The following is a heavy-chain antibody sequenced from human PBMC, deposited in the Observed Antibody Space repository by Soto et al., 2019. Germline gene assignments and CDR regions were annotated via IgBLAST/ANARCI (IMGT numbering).Heavy chain of an antibody. D-gene: IGHD2-15*01. J-gene: IGHJ5*02. CDR1: GGSFSGYY. CDR2: INHSGST. Sequence: SQTLSLPCAVYGGSFSGYYWSWIRQPPGKGLEWIGEINHSGSTNYNPSLKSRVTISVDTSKNQFSLKLSSVTAADTAVYYCARGCADIVVVVAAIPNWFDPWGQGTLVTVSS. CDR3: ARGCADIVVVVAAIPNWFDP. V-gene: IGHV4-34*01.